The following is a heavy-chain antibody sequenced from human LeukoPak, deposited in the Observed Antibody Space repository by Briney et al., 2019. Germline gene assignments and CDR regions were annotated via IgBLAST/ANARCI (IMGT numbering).Heavy chain of an antibody. Sequence: GGSLRLSCAASGFTFSSYEMNWVRQAPGKGLEWVSYISSSGSTIYYADSVKGRFTISRDNAKNSLSLQMNSLRAEDTAVYYCARPLMYHYGSETYFWFDPWGQGTLVTVSS. J-gene: IGHJ5*02. D-gene: IGHD3-10*01. CDR2: ISSSGSTI. V-gene: IGHV3-48*03. CDR1: GFTFSSYE. CDR3: ARPLMYHYGSETYFWFDP.